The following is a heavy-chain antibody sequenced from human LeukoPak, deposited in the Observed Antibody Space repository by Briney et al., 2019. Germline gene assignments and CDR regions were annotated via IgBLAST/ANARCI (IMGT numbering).Heavy chain of an antibody. CDR3: ARGSYDSSGRSYAFDI. CDR2: IYSGDDT. D-gene: IGHD3-22*01. Sequence: GGSLRLSCAASGFTFNTYAMSWVHQAPGKGLEWVSVIYSGDDTYCADSVKGRFTISRDNSKNTLYLQMNSLRAEDTAVYYCARGSYDSSGRSYAFDIWGQGTMVTVSS. J-gene: IGHJ3*02. CDR1: GFTFNTYA. V-gene: IGHV3-66*01.